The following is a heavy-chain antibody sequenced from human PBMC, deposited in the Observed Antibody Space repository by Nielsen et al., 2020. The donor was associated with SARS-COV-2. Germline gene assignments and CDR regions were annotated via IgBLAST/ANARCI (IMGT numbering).Heavy chain of an antibody. Sequence: LSPTCAASGFTFDDYGMSWVRQAPGKGLEWVSGINWNGGSTGYADSVKGRFTISRDNAKNSLYLQMNSLRAEDTAVYYCARDNGDYNNYYYGMDVWGQGTTVTVSS. D-gene: IGHD4-17*01. J-gene: IGHJ6*02. CDR3: ARDNGDYNNYYYGMDV. V-gene: IGHV3-20*04. CDR1: GFTFDDYG. CDR2: INWNGGST.